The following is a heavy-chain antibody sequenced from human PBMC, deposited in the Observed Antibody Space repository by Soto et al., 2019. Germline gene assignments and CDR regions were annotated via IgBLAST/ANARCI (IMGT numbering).Heavy chain of an antibody. D-gene: IGHD2-15*01. CDR3: ARGIYCSGGSCYEDY. J-gene: IGHJ4*02. CDR2: IYSGGST. CDR1: GFTVSSNY. V-gene: IGHV3-66*01. Sequence: GGSLRLSCAASGFTVSSNYMSWVRQAPGKGLEWVSVIYSGGSTYYADSVKGRFTISRDNSKNTLYLQMNSLRAEDTAVYYCARGIYCSGGSCYEDYWGQGTLVTVSS.